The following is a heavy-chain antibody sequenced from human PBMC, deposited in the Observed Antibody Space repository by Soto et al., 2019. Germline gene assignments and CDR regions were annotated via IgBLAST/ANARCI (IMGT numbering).Heavy chain of an antibody. D-gene: IGHD3-22*01. CDR1: GFTFSSYS. J-gene: IGHJ4*02. Sequence: EVQLVESGGGLVKPGGSLRLSCAASGFTFSSYSMNWVRQAPGRGLVWVSSSSSSSGYIYYEDSVKHRFTISRDNAKNSLYLQMNRLTAEGTAVYYCARDHAYYYDSRGYYGYDYWGQGTLVTVSS. CDR3: ARDHAYYYDSRGYYGYDY. CDR2: SSSSSGYI. V-gene: IGHV3-21*01.